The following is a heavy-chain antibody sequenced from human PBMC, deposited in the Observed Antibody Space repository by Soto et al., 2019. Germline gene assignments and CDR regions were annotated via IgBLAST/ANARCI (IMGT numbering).Heavy chain of an antibody. J-gene: IGHJ6*02. CDR2: FSYDGSTK. CDR1: GFTFSSHG. D-gene: IGHD5-18*01. CDR3: GKALTPYSGYYYYGVDV. V-gene: IGHV3-30*18. Sequence: GGSLRLSCAASGFTFSSHGMHWARQAPGKGLEWVAVFSYDGSTKYYADSVKGRFTISRDNSKNTLYLQMNSLRPDDTAVYYCGKALTPYSGYYYYGVDVWGQGTTVTVSS.